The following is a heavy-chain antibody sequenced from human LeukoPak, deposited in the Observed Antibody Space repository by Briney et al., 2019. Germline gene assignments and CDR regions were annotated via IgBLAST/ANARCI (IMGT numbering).Heavy chain of an antibody. D-gene: IGHD3-22*01. Sequence: SETLSLTCAVYGGSFSGYYWSWIRQPPGKGLEWIGEINHSGSTNYNPSLKSRVTISVDTSKNQFSLKLSSVTAADTAVYYCARECYYDSSGYYYAGWFDPWGQGTLVTVSS. CDR3: ARECYYDSSGYYYAGWFDP. V-gene: IGHV4-34*01. CDR2: INHSGST. J-gene: IGHJ5*02. CDR1: GGSFSGYY.